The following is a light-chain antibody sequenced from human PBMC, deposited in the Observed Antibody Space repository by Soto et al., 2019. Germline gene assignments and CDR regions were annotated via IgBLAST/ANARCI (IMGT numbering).Light chain of an antibody. CDR3: QQYNRWPPIT. J-gene: IGKJ5*01. Sequence: EIVMTQSPGTLSVSPGERATLSCRASQSVTSDLAWNQQRPGQAPRLLIYDASTRATGVPARFSGSGSGTEFTLTISSLQSEDSAVYYCQQYNRWPPITFGQGTRLEI. CDR1: QSVTSD. V-gene: IGKV3-15*01. CDR2: DAS.